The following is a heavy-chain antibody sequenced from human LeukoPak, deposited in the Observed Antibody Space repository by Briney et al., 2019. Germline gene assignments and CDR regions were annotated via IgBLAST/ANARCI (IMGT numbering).Heavy chain of an antibody. J-gene: IGHJ4*02. V-gene: IGHV4-4*07. CDR3: ARATVTYDFWSGYPSYFDS. D-gene: IGHD3-3*01. CDR2: IYTSGST. CDR1: GGSISSYY. Sequence: SETLSLTCTVSGGSISSYYWSWIRQPAGKGPEWIGRIYTSGSTNYSPSLRSRVTISLDTSKNQFSLSLRSVTAADTAVYYCARATVTYDFWSGYPSYFDSWGQGTLVTVSS.